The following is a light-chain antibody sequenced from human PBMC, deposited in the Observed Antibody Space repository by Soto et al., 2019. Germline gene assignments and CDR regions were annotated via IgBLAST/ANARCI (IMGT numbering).Light chain of an antibody. CDR2: DAS. J-gene: IGKJ3*01. CDR1: RYIDIH. CDR3: QQYDNLLPFT. V-gene: IGKV1-33*01. Sequence: DIQMTQSPSSLSASVGDRVTITCQASRYIDIHVNWYQQKPGKAPKLLIYDASNLETGVPSRFSGSGSGTDFAFTISSLQPEDFATYYCQQYDNLLPFTFGPGTTVDFK.